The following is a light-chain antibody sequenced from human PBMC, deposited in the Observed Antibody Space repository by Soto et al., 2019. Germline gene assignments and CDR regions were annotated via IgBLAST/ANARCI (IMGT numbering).Light chain of an antibody. V-gene: IGKV1-6*02. CDR3: LQDYNYPPLT. CDR2: AAS. Sequence: AIQMTQSPSSLSASVGDRVTITCRASQGIRNDLGWYQQKPGKGPKLLLYAASSLHSGVPSRLSGSGSGTDFTLTIGSLQPEAFATYSCLQDYNYPPLTFGGGTKVEIK. J-gene: IGKJ4*01. CDR1: QGIRND.